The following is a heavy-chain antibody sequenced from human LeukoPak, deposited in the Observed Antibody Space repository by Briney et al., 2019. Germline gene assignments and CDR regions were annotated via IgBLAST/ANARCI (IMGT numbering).Heavy chain of an antibody. J-gene: IGHJ5*02. Sequence: SETLSLTCTVSGGSISSYYWGWIRQPPGKGLEWIGSIYYSGSTYYNPPLKSRVTISVDTSKNQFSLKLSSVTAADTAVYYCARAFTVVVAAPNWFDPWGQGTLVTVSS. CDR1: GGSISSYY. D-gene: IGHD2-15*01. CDR3: ARAFTVVVAAPNWFDP. V-gene: IGHV4-39*07. CDR2: IYYSGST.